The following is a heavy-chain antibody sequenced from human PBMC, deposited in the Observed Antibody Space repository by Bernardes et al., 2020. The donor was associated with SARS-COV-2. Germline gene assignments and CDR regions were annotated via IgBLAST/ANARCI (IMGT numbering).Heavy chain of an antibody. CDR2: ISGSGGRT. D-gene: IGHD6-19*01. J-gene: IGHJ6*02. Sequence: GGSLRLSCVASGFTFSTHAMSWVRQAPGKGLEWVSGISGSGGRTYYADSVKGRFTISRDNSKNTVFLQMNSLRVEDTAVYYCAKDLRSGWSLYYYYGMDVWGQGTTVTVSS. CDR1: GFTFSTHA. CDR3: AKDLRSGWSLYYYYGMDV. V-gene: IGHV3-23*01.